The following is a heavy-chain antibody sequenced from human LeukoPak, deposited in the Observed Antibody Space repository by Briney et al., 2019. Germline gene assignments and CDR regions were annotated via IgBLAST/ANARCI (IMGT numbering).Heavy chain of an antibody. V-gene: IGHV3-21*01. Sequence: GGSLRLSCAASGFTFSIYSTNWVRQAPGKGLGWVSSIISSSSYIYYADSAQGRFTISRDNANNSLYLHMNSLRAEDTAVYYCARDDARITMVRGVIRFDPWGQGTLVTVSS. CDR2: IISSSSYI. J-gene: IGHJ5*02. D-gene: IGHD3-10*01. CDR1: GFTFSIYS. CDR3: ARDDARITMVRGVIRFDP.